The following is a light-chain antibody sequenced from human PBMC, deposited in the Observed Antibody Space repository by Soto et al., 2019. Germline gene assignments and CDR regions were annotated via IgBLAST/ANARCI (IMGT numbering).Light chain of an antibody. CDR2: EVS. Sequence: QSALTQPASVSGSPGQSITISCTGTSSDIGGYNYVSWYQQHPGKAPKVVIYEVSNRPLGVSNRFSASKSGNTASLIISGLQADDEADHFCSSYTSTTTFGVFGTGTKVTVL. V-gene: IGLV2-14*01. CDR1: SSDIGGYNY. J-gene: IGLJ1*01. CDR3: SSYTSTTTFGV.